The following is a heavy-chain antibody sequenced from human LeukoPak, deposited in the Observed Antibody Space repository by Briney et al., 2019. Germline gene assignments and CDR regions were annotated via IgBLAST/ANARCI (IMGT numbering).Heavy chain of an antibody. J-gene: IGHJ4*02. V-gene: IGHV4-61*02. D-gene: IGHD4/OR15-4a*01. CDR1: GGSISSDSYY. Sequence: SETLSLTCTVSGGSISSDSYYWGWLRQPAGKGLEWIGRIYTSGSTNYNPSLKRRVTISVDTSKNQFSLKLSSVTAADTAVYYCARLETIGSNLSFDYWGQRTLVTVSS. CDR2: IYTSGST. CDR3: ARLETIGSNLSFDY.